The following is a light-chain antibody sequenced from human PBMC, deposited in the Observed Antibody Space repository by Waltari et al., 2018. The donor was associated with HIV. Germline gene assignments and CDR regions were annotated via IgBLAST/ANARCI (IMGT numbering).Light chain of an antibody. J-gene: IGKJ2*02. V-gene: IGKV1-9*01. CDR2: AAF. Sequence: DIQLTQSPSILSASVGDRGTITGRASQGIGTHLAWYQQKPGKAPKLLIYAAFTLQRGVPSRFSGSGSGTDFTLTISSLQPEDCATYYCQQVKSSLCTFGPGTKLEIK. CDR3: QQVKSSLCT. CDR1: QGIGTH.